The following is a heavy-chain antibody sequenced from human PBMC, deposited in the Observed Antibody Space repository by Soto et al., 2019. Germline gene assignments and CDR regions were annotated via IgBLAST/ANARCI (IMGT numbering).Heavy chain of an antibody. CDR1: GFTFSDYY. CDR3: ARDPKIVGATHFDY. Sequence: GSLRLSCAASGFTFSDYYMSWIRQAPGKGLEWVSYISSSGSTIYYADSVKGRFTISRDNAKNSLYLQMNSLRDEDTAVYYCARDPKIVGATHFDYWGQGTLVTVSS. V-gene: IGHV3-11*04. D-gene: IGHD1-26*01. J-gene: IGHJ4*02. CDR2: ISSSGSTI.